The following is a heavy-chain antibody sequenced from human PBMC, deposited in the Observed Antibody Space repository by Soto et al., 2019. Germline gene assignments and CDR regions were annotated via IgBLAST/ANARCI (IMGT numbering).Heavy chain of an antibody. CDR3: ARGRYCSSTSCYRYYYYYYMDV. Sequence: EVQLVESGGGLVQPGGSLRLSCAASGFTVSSNYMSWVRQAPGKGLEWVSVIYSGGSTYYADSVKGRFTISRHNSKNTLYLQMNSRRAEDTAVYYCARGRYCSSTSCYRYYYYYYMDVWGKGTTVTVSS. V-gene: IGHV3-53*04. D-gene: IGHD2-2*01. CDR1: GFTVSSNY. J-gene: IGHJ6*03. CDR2: IYSGGST.